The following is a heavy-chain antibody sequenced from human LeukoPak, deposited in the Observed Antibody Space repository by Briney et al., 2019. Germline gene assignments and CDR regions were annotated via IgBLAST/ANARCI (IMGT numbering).Heavy chain of an antibody. J-gene: IGHJ6*02. Sequence: SVKVSCKASGGTFSSYAISWVRQAPGQGLEWMGGIIPIFGTANYAQKFQGRVTITADESTSTAYMELSSLRSEDTAVYYCASGLSSSSWYGVGYYYGMDVWGQGTTVTVSS. CDR1: GGTFSSYA. CDR3: ASGLSSSSWYGVGYYYGMDV. CDR2: IIPIFGTA. V-gene: IGHV1-69*13. D-gene: IGHD6-13*01.